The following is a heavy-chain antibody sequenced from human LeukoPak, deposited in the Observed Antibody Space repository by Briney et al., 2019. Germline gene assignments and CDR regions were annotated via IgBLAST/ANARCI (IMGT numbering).Heavy chain of an antibody. J-gene: IGHJ6*02. CDR2: IYYSGST. V-gene: IGHV4-59*01. D-gene: IGHD3-10*01. Sequence: PSETLSLTCTVSGGSISSYYWSWIRQPPGKGLEWIGYIYYSGSTNYNPSLKSRVTISVDTSKNQFSLKLSSVTAADTAVYYCARDIHYYGSGYYYYGMDVWGQGTTVTVSS. CDR3: ARDIHYYGSGYYYYGMDV. CDR1: GGSISSYY.